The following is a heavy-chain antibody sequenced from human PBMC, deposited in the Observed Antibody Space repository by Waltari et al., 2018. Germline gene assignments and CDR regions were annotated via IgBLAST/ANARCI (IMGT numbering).Heavy chain of an antibody. CDR3: ARAAITGTGFDF. CDR2: ISSSGTSI. V-gene: IGHV3-48*03. Sequence: EMQLVESGGGLVQRGGSLRLSCAASGFPFTTYEMNWVRQAPGKGLEWISYISSSGTSIYYADSVKGRFTISRDNAQDSLYLQMNSLRAEDTAVYYCARAAITGTGFDFWGQGSLVTVSS. J-gene: IGHJ4*02. D-gene: IGHD1-20*01. CDR1: GFPFTTYE.